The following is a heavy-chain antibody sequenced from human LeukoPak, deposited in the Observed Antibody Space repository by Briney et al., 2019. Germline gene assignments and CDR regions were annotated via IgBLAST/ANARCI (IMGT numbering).Heavy chain of an antibody. CDR2: ISWNSGSI. V-gene: IGHV3-9*01. Sequence: GGSLRLSCAASGFTFDDYAMHWVRQAPGKGLEWVSGISWNSGSIGYADSVKGRFTISRDNAKNSLYLQMNSLRAEDTALYYCAKGNYDYWGQGTLVTVSS. CDR1: GFTFDDYA. D-gene: IGHD1-26*01. J-gene: IGHJ4*02. CDR3: AKGNYDY.